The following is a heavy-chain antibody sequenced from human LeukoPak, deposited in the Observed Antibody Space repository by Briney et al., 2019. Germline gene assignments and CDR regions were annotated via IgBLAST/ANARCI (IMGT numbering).Heavy chain of an antibody. D-gene: IGHD2-21*02. CDR2: LANGGST. CDR1: GPSINSYY. CDR3: AVLKYGGGDPDTFDV. Sequence: LETLSLTCTVSGPSINSYYWSWFRQPPGKGLEWIGHLANGGSTKFNPSLTSGVTISLDTSKHQFSLKLSSVTAADTAVYYCAVLKYGGGDPDTFDVWGQGTMVTVSS. V-gene: IGHV4-4*09. J-gene: IGHJ3*01.